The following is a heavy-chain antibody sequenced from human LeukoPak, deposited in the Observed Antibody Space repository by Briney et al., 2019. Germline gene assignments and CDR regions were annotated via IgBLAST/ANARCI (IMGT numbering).Heavy chain of an antibody. CDR1: GFPLSTSGVG. CDR2: IYWNDDK. J-gene: IGHJ4*02. V-gene: IGHV2-5*01. CDR3: AHARGDLWSGVYYFDY. Sequence: SGPTLVNPTQTLTLTCTFSGFPLSTSGVGVGWIRQPPGKALEWLALIYWNDDKRYSPSLKSRLTITKDTSKNQVVLTMTNMDPVDTATYYCAHARGDLWSGVYYFDYWGQGTLVTVSS. D-gene: IGHD3-3*01.